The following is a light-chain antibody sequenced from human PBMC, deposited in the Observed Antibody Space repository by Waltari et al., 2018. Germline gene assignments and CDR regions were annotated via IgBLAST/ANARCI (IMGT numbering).Light chain of an antibody. Sequence: SCRAGQSVSNYLAWYQQKPGQAPRLLSYSASYRATGVPARFSGSGSGTDFTLTISSLEPEDFAVYYCQQRSNWPRTFGQGTKVEIK. CDR2: SAS. CDR3: QQRSNWPRT. V-gene: IGKV3-11*01. J-gene: IGKJ1*01. CDR1: QSVSNY.